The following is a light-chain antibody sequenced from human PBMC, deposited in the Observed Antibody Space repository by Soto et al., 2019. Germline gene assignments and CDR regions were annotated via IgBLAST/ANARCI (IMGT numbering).Light chain of an antibody. CDR3: QQRGSWPPT. Sequence: EIVLTQSPATLSLSPGERATLSCRASQSLNNHLAWYQQKPGQAPSLLIYDSFNRAIGIPVRFSGSGSGTDFPLTISSLESEDFAVYYCQQRGSWPPTVGQWTNVEI. CDR1: QSLNNH. V-gene: IGKV3-11*01. CDR2: DSF. J-gene: IGKJ1*01.